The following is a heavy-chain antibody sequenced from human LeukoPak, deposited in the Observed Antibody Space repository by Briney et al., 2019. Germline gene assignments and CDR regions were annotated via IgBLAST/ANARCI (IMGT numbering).Heavy chain of an antibody. CDR2: IIPIFGTA. CDR3: ARGAWFGEFYYGMDV. V-gene: IGHV1-69*13. J-gene: IGHJ6*02. CDR1: GGTFSSYA. D-gene: IGHD3-10*01. Sequence: SVKVSCKASGGTFSSYAISWVRQAPGQGLEWMGGIIPIFGTANYAQKFQGRVTITADESTSTAYMELSSLRSEDTAVYYCARGAWFGEFYYGMDVWGQGTTVTVSS.